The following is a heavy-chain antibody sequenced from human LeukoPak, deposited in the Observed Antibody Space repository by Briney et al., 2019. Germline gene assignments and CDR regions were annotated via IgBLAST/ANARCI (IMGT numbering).Heavy chain of an antibody. Sequence: GGSLRLSCAASGFTFSSYAMGWVPQAPGKGLGWGSTFSGSGIGGGRKYYGDSVKGRFSISRDDSKNTLYLQMNSLRAEDSAVYYCAKIGTVTSWYNWFDPWGQGTLVTVSS. V-gene: IGHV3-23*01. D-gene: IGHD4-17*01. CDR3: AKIGTVTSWYNWFDP. CDR2: FSGSGIGGGRK. J-gene: IGHJ5*02. CDR1: GFTFSSYA.